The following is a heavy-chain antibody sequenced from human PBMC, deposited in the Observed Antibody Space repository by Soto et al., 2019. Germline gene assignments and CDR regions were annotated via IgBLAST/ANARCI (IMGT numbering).Heavy chain of an antibody. CDR2: IYPGDSDT. CDR1: GYSFTSYW. Sequence: GESLKISCQGSGYSFTSYWINWVRQMPGKGLEWMGIIYPGDSDTRYSPSFQSQVTISADKSINTAYLQWRSLKASDTAVYYCARHHGSPGSYFGMDVWGRGTTVTVSS. V-gene: IGHV5-51*01. CDR3: ARHHGSPGSYFGMDV. J-gene: IGHJ6*02. D-gene: IGHD6-13*01.